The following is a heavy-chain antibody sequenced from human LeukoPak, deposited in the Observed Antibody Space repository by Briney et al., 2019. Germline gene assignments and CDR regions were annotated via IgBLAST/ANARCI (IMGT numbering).Heavy chain of an antibody. Sequence: GGSLRLSCAASGFTFSSFSMNWVRQAPGKGLEWVSYISSTSSTVYYADSVKDRFTISRDNAKNSLYLQMNSLRDEDTAMYYCARDFVRGVEYWGQGTLVTVSS. J-gene: IGHJ4*02. CDR3: ARDFVRGVEY. CDR2: ISSTSSTV. V-gene: IGHV3-48*02. CDR1: GFTFSSFS. D-gene: IGHD3-10*01.